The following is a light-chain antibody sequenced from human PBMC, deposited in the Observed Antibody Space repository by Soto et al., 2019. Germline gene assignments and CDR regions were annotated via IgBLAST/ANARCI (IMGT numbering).Light chain of an antibody. CDR1: QTINNL. Sequence: DIQMSKSPSTLSAKEKERVSITCRASQTINNLMAWYQQKPGQAPKLLIYKASNLETGVPSRFSGSGSGTEFTLTISSWQPDDFAPYYCQQYSTDPSHSFGGVAKVDIK. CDR3: QQYSTDPSHS. CDR2: KAS. J-gene: IGKJ4*01. V-gene: IGKV1-5*03.